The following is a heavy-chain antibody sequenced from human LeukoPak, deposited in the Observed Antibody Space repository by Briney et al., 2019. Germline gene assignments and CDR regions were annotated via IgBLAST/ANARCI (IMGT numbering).Heavy chain of an antibody. CDR2: LNPNSGGT. CDR1: GYTFTALH. V-gene: IGHV1-2*02. Sequence: ASVKVSCKASGYTFTALHVHWVRLAPGQGLEWMGWLNPNSGGTNYAQKFQGRVTMTRDTSINTAYMELNSLRSDDTAVYYCARVDANTWYGKIDYWGQGTLVTVSS. CDR3: ARVDANTWYGKIDY. J-gene: IGHJ4*02. D-gene: IGHD6-13*01.